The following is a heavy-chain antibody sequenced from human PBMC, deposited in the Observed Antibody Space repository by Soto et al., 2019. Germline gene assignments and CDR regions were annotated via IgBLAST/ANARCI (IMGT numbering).Heavy chain of an antibody. J-gene: IGHJ6*02. CDR2: ISYDGSNK. Sequence: QAGGSLRLSCAASGFTFSSYAMHWVRQAPGKGLEWVAVISYDGSNKYYADSVKGRFTISRDNSRNTLYLQMNGLRAEDTAVYYCARDRYYYGMDVWGQGTTVTVSS. CDR3: ARDRYYYGMDV. CDR1: GFTFSSYA. V-gene: IGHV3-30-3*01.